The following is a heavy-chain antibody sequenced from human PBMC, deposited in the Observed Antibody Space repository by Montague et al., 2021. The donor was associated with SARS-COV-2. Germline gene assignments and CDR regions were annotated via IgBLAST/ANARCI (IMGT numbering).Heavy chain of an antibody. D-gene: IGHD3-9*01. CDR3: ARHVYDILTGYYTYWYFDL. CDR1: GGSISSSSYY. CDR2: IYYSGST. V-gene: IGHV4-39*01. Sequence: SETLSLTCTVSGGSISSSSYYWGRIRQPPGKGLEWIGSIYYSGSTYYNPSLKSRVTISVDTSKNQFSLKLSSVTAADTAVYYCARHVYDILTGYYTYWYFDLWGRGTLVIVSS. J-gene: IGHJ2*01.